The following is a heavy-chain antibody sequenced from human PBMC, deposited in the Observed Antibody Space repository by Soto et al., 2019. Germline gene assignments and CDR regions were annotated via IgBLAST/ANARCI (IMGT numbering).Heavy chain of an antibody. J-gene: IGHJ3*02. Sequence: SETLSLTCAVYNGSFSAYYWNWIRQPPGKGLEWIGEINHAGSTNYNPSLKSRVTMSVDTSKNQFSLRLNSVTAADTAVYYCARDSTRRGSCDIWGQGTMVTVSS. CDR2: INHAGST. CDR3: ARDSTRRGSCDI. CDR1: NGSFSAYY. V-gene: IGHV4-34*01. D-gene: IGHD2-2*01.